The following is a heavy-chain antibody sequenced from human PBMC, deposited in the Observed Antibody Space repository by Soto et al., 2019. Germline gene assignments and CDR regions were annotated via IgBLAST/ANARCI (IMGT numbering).Heavy chain of an antibody. Sequence: PGGSLRLSCVASGFTFSSYAMSWVRQAPGKGLEWVSAISGSGGSTYYADSVKGRFTISRDNSKNTLYLQMNSLRAEDTAVYYCASFSGYSSHRVLLPHSGQGTLVTVSS. CDR2: ISGSGGST. V-gene: IGHV3-23*01. CDR3: ASFSGYSSHRVLLPH. J-gene: IGHJ1*01. CDR1: GFTFSSYA. D-gene: IGHD6-13*01.